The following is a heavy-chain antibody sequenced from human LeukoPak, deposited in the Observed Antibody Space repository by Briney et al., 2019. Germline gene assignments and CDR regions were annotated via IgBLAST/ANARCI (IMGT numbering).Heavy chain of an antibody. Sequence: SETLSLTCTVSGGSISSSSYYWGWIRQPPGKGLEWIGSIYYSGSTYYNPSLKSLVTISVDTSKNQFSLKLSSVTAADTAVYYCARDTYSSGWYGYWGQGTLVTVSS. CDR1: GGSISSSSYY. CDR2: IYYSGST. V-gene: IGHV4-39*07. D-gene: IGHD6-19*01. CDR3: ARDTYSSGWYGY. J-gene: IGHJ4*02.